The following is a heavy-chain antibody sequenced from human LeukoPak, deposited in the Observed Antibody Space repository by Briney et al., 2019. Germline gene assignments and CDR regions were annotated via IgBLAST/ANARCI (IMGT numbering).Heavy chain of an antibody. CDR1: GYTFTSYD. J-gene: IGHJ6*03. Sequence: GASVKVSCKASGYTFTSYDINWVRQATGQGLEWMGWMNPNSGNTGYAQKFQGRVTTTRNTSISTAYMELSSLRSEDTAVYYCARGSYDFWSGYYFGYYYYYMDVWGKGTTVTVSS. D-gene: IGHD3-3*01. CDR2: MNPNSGNT. CDR3: ARGSYDFWSGYYFGYYYYYMDV. V-gene: IGHV1-8*01.